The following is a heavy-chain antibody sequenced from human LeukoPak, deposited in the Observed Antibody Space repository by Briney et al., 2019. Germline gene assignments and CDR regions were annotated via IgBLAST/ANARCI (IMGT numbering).Heavy chain of an antibody. CDR3: AKRDTTY. D-gene: IGHD1-26*01. Sequence: GGSLRLSCAASGFTFGTYAMTWVRQAPGKGLGWVSSMSDSGGSTYYADSVKGRFTISRDNSKNTLYLQMNSLRAEDTAIYYCAKRDTTYWGQGTLVTVSS. CDR2: MSDSGGST. CDR1: GFTFGTYA. V-gene: IGHV3-23*01. J-gene: IGHJ4*02.